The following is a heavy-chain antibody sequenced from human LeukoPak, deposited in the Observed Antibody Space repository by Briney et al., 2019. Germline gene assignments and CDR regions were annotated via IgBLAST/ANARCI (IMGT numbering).Heavy chain of an antibody. D-gene: IGHD5-18*01. CDR3: ARGRGYSYGYYFDY. Sequence: ASVKVSCKASGYTVTSYGISWVRQAPGQGREWRGWISAYNGNTNYAQKLQGRVTMTTDTSTSTAYMELRSLRSDDTAVYYCARGRGYSYGYYFDYRGQGTLVTVSS. CDR1: GYTVTSYG. CDR2: ISAYNGNT. V-gene: IGHV1-18*01. J-gene: IGHJ4*02.